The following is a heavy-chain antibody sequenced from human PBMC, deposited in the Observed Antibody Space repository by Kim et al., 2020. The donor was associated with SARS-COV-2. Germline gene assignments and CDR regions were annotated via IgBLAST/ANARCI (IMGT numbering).Heavy chain of an antibody. CDR1: GYTLTGYA. CDR3: ARGGDCTNGVCYIWAFDI. J-gene: IGHJ3*02. D-gene: IGHD2-8*01. V-gene: IGHV7-4-1*01. CDR2: LNTNTGNP. Sequence: ASVKVSCKASGYTLTGYALNWVRQAPGQGLEWMGWLNTNTGNPTYVQDFTGRFVFSLDTSVSTAYLQILSLKAEDTAVYYCARGGDCTNGVCYIWAFDIWGQGTMVTVSS.